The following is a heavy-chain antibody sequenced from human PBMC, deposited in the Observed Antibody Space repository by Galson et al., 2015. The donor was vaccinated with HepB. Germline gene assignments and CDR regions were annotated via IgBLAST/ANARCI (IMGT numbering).Heavy chain of an antibody. CDR2: IYTGGRT. V-gene: IGHV3-66*02. J-gene: IGHJ4*02. CDR3: ARDSPHYDFWRGYFDH. Sequence: SLRLSCAASGFTVSDNYMSWVRQAPGKGLEWVSLIYTGGRTYYADSVKGRFTISRDYSKNMLFLQMNSLRSEDTAVYYCARDSPHYDFWRGYFDHWGQGTLDTVSS. D-gene: IGHD3-3*01. CDR1: GFTVSDNY.